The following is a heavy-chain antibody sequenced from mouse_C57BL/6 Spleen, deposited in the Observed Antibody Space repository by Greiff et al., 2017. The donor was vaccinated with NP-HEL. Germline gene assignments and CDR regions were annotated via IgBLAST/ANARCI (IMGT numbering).Heavy chain of an antibody. D-gene: IGHD1-1*01. Sequence: EVQLQQSGAELVKPGASVKLSCTASGFNIKDYYMHWVKQRTEQGLEWIGRIDPEDGETKYAPTFQGKATITADTSSNTAYLQLSSLTSEDTAVYYCARRDYSRAYFDVWGTGTTVTVSS. V-gene: IGHV14-2*01. J-gene: IGHJ1*03. CDR3: ARRDYSRAYFDV. CDR1: GFNIKDYY. CDR2: IDPEDGET.